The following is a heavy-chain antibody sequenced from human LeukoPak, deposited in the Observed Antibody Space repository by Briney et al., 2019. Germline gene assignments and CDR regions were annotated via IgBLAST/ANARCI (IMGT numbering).Heavy chain of an antibody. D-gene: IGHD2-15*01. CDR3: AREGRYCSGGSCYRPSYDY. CDR2: IYTSGST. V-gene: IGHV4-4*07. Sequence: PSETLSLTCTVSGVSISSYYWSWIRQPAGKGLEWIGRIYTSGSTYYNPSLKSRVTISVDTSKNQFSLKLSSVTAADTAVYYCAREGRYCSGGSCYRPSYDYWGQGTLVTVSS. CDR1: GVSISSYY. J-gene: IGHJ4*02.